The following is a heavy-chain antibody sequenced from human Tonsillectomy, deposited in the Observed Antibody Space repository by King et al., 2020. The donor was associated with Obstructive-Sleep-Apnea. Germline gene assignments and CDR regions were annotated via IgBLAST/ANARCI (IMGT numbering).Heavy chain of an antibody. Sequence: VQLVESGGGVVHPGRSLRLSCAASGFTFSNYGMHWVRQAPGKGLEWVAVISYDGSNKYYADSVKGRFTISRDNSKNTLYLQMNSLRAEDTAVYYCAKVTGNYEFFYYGMDVWGQGTTVTVSS. J-gene: IGHJ6*02. D-gene: IGHD3-10*01. CDR2: ISYDGSNK. V-gene: IGHV3-30*18. CDR1: GFTFSNYG. CDR3: AKVTGNYEFFYYGMDV.